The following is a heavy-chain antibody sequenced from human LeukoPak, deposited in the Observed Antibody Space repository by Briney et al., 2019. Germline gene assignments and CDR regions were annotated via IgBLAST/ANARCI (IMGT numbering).Heavy chain of an antibody. CDR3: ARVGGNSYGYDY. V-gene: IGHV3-53*01. Sequence: TGGSLRLSCAASGFTVSSNYMSWVRQAPGKGLEWVSVIYSGGSTYYADSVKGRFTISRDNSKNTLYLQMSSLRAEDTAVYYCARVGGNSYGYDYWGQGTLVTVSS. CDR2: IYSGGST. D-gene: IGHD5-18*01. CDR1: GFTVSSNY. J-gene: IGHJ4*02.